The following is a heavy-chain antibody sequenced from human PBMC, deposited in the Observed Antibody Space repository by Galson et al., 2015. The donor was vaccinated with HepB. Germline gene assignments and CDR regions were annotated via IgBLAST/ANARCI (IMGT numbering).Heavy chain of an antibody. CDR3: AKARGRWFEIDY. CDR1: GFSFGTYG. V-gene: IGHV3-30*18. Sequence: SLRLSCAASGFSFGTYGMHWVRQAPGKGLESVAVITSDGNNKYSVDSVKGRFTISRDNSKNTLYLQLNSLRPEDTAVYYCAKARGRWFEIDYWGQGTLLIVSS. D-gene: IGHD4-23*01. J-gene: IGHJ4*02. CDR2: ITSDGNNK.